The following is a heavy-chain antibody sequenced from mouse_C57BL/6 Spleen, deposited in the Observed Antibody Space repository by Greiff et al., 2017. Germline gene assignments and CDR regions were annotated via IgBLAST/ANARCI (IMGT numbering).Heavy chain of an antibody. Sequence: QVQLQQSGPELVKPGASVTISCKASGYAFSSSWMNWVKQRPGKGLEWIGRLYPGDGDTNYNGKFNVKATLTADKSSSTAYMQLSSLPSEDSAVYFCARGPTGRYFDVWGTGTTGTVSS. J-gene: IGHJ1*03. D-gene: IGHD1-1*01. CDR2: LYPGDGDT. CDR3: ARGPTGRYFDV. CDR1: GYAFSSSW. V-gene: IGHV1-82*01.